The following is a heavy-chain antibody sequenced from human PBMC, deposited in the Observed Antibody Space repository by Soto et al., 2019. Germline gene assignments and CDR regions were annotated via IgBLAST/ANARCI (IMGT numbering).Heavy chain of an antibody. CDR2: ISGSGGST. D-gene: IGHD3-16*01. CDR1: GFTFSSYA. CDR3: AKGLRSPFYYFDY. Sequence: LRLSCAASGFTFSSYAMSWVRQAPGKGLEWVSAISGSGGSTYYADSVKGRFTISRDNSKNTLYLQMNSLRAEDTAVYYCAKGLRSPFYYFDYWAQGTLVTVSS. V-gene: IGHV3-23*01. J-gene: IGHJ4*02.